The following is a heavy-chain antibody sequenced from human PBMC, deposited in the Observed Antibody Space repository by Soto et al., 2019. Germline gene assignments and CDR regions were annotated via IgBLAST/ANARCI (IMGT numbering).Heavy chain of an antibody. CDR1: GGSINSRYW. V-gene: IGHV4-4*02. Sequence: SETLSLTCAVSGGSINSRYWWSWVRQSPGKGLEWIGEIYHSGSTNYNPSLKSQVTISVDKSKNQFSLNLSSVTAADTAVYYCARDQNGSGNYYTRYFDYWGQGTLVTVS. CDR3: ARDQNGSGNYYTRYFDY. J-gene: IGHJ4*02. CDR2: IYHSGST. D-gene: IGHD3-10*01.